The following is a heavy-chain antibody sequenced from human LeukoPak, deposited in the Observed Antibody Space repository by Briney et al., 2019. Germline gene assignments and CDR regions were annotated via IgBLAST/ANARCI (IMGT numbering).Heavy chain of an antibody. V-gene: IGHV4-39*01. CDR1: GGSISSSSYY. CDR3: ARQGGYYYDSSGYRPYYFDY. Sequence: SETLSLTCTVSGGSISSSSYYWGWIRQPPGKGLEWIGSIYYSGSTYCNPSLKSRVTISVDTSKNQFSLKLSSVTAADTAVYYCARQGGYYYDSSGYRPYYFDYWGQGTLVTVSS. J-gene: IGHJ4*02. CDR2: IYYSGST. D-gene: IGHD3-22*01.